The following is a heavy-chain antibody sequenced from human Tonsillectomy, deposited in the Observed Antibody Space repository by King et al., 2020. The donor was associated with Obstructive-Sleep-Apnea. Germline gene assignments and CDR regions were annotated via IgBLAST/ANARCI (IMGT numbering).Heavy chain of an antibody. CDR2: IYYSGGT. J-gene: IGHJ6*02. CDR1: GGSISSSSYY. CDR3: AREVRCSSTSCYISYYYYYGMDV. D-gene: IGHD2-2*02. Sequence: QLQESGPGLVKPSETLSLTCTVSGGSISSSSYYWGWIRQPPGKGLEWIGSIYYSGGTYYNPSLKSRVTISVDTSKNQFSLKLSSVTAADTAVYYCAREVRCSSTSCYISYYYYYGMDVWGQGTTVTVSS. V-gene: IGHV4-39*07.